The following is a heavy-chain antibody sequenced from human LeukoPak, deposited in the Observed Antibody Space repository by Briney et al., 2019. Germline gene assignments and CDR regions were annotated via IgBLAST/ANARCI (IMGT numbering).Heavy chain of an antibody. CDR1: GDSVSSNSAA. D-gene: IGHD1-26*01. V-gene: IGHV6-1*01. J-gene: IGHJ4*02. CDR3: ARDFDSYSGSYYWTFDY. Sequence: SQTLSLTCAISGDSVSSNSAAWNWIRQSPSRGLEWLGRTYYRSKWYNDYAVSVKSRITINPDTSKNQFSLQLNSVTPEDTAVYYCARDFDSYSGSYYWTFDYWGQGTLVTVSS. CDR2: TYYRSKWYN.